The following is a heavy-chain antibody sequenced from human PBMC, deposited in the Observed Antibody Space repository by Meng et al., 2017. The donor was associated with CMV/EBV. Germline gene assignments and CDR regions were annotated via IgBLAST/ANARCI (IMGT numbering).Heavy chain of an antibody. CDR1: GGSFSGYY. V-gene: IGHV4-34*01. CDR2: INHSGST. CDR3: ARNQWLGPFDY. Sequence: SETLSLTYAVYGGSFSGYYWSWIRQPPGKGLEWIGEINHSGSTNYNPSLKSRVTISVDTSKNQFSLKLSSVTAADTAVYYCARNQWLGPFDYWGQGTLVTVSS. J-gene: IGHJ4*02. D-gene: IGHD6-19*01.